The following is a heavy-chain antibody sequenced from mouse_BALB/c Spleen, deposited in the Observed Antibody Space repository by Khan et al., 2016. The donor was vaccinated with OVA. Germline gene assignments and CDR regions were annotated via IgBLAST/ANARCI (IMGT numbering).Heavy chain of an antibody. V-gene: IGHV1S137*01. D-gene: IGHD1-1*02. CDR1: GYTFTAYA. CDR2: ISTYYGDV. J-gene: IGHJ3*01. CDR3: ARGGKFAY. Sequence: QVQLQQSGAELVRPGVSVKISCKGSGYTFTAYAMHWVKQSHAKSLEWIGVISTYYGDVDYSQKFKGKATMTVDRSSSTAYMELARLTSEDSAIYYCARGGKFAYWGQGTLVTVSA.